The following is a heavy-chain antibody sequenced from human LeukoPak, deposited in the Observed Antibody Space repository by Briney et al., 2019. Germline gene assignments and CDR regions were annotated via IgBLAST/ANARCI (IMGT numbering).Heavy chain of an antibody. CDR2: IYYTGTT. Sequence: SETLSLTCTVSGGSISSGSYYWSWIRQPAGKGLEWIGYIYYTGTTNYNPSLKSRVAMSVDTSKNQFSLNLSSVTAADAAVYYCARLLAGCPGGRCRAHFDYWGQGTQVTVSS. CDR3: ARLLAGCPGGRCRAHFDY. CDR1: GGSISSGSYY. D-gene: IGHD2-8*02. V-gene: IGHV4-61*10. J-gene: IGHJ4*02.